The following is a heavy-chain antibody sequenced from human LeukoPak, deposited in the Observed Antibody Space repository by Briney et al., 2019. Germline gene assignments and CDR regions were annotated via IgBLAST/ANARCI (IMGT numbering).Heavy chain of an antibody. J-gene: IGHJ3*02. CDR1: GGSFSGYY. D-gene: IGHD3-10*01. V-gene: IGHV4-34*01. CDR2: INHSGSA. Sequence: SETLSLTCTVSGGSFSGYYCTWIRQPPGKGLEWIGEINHSGSANYNPSLKSRVTISLDTSKNQFSLKLSSVTAADTAVYYCAGSVRGAFDIWGQGTMVTVSS. CDR3: AGSVRGAFDI.